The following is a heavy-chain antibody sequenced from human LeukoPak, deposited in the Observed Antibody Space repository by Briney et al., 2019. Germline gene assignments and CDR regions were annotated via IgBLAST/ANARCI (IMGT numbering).Heavy chain of an antibody. Sequence: GGSLRLSCAASGFTFSSYWMHWVRRGPGKGLVWVSRINSDGSSTRHADSVKGRFTISRDNAENMVYLQMTSLRAEDTAVYYCARDRDGLDYWGQGTLVTVSS. J-gene: IGHJ4*02. V-gene: IGHV3-74*01. D-gene: IGHD5-24*01. CDR1: GFTFSSYW. CDR2: INSDGSST. CDR3: ARDRDGLDY.